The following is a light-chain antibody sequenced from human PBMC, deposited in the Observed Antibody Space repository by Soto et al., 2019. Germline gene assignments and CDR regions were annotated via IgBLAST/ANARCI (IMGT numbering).Light chain of an antibody. CDR3: QQCTEWPPWT. CDR1: QSVISN. Sequence: EIIMTPSPATLSVSPGERASLSCSASQSVISNLACYQHNPGHSPILLIYASSTRATGISTMFIGSGSGTEFTLTISSLQSEDFAIYCCQQCTEWPPWTFGQVTKVAIK. J-gene: IGKJ1*01. CDR2: ASS. V-gene: IGKV3-15*01.